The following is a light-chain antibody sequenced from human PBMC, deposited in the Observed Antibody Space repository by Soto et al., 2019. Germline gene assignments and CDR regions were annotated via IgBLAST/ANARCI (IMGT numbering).Light chain of an antibody. J-gene: IGKJ4*01. Sequence: DIQMTQSPSSLSASVGDRVTITCRASQSISSYLNWYQHKPGKAPKLLIYAASSLQSGVPSRFSGSGSGTDFTLTISSLQPEDFATYYCQQSYSIGDTFGGVTKVEMK. CDR1: QSISSY. CDR2: AAS. V-gene: IGKV1-39*01. CDR3: QQSYSIGDT.